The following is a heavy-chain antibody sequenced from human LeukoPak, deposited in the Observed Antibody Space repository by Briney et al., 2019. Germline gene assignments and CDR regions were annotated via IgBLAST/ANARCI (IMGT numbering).Heavy chain of an antibody. J-gene: IGHJ4*02. CDR3: ARGPRILAAGSYYFDY. D-gene: IGHD6-13*01. CDR1: GFSFKDYY. V-gene: IGHV3-11*01. CDR2: INVNGGTM. Sequence: SGGSLRLSCAASGFSFKDYYFSWIRQAPGKGLEWVSFINVNGGTMYYADFVKGRFTISRDNAKSSLYLEMNSLRVEDTAVYYCARGPRILAAGSYYFDYWGQGSLVTVSS.